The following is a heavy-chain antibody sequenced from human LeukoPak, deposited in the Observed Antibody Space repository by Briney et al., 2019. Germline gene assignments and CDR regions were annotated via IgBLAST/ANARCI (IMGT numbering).Heavy chain of an antibody. CDR1: GYSISGGYY. D-gene: IGHD5-18*01. CDR2: IYYSGST. J-gene: IGHJ4*02. Sequence: PSETLSLTCTVSGYSISGGYYWGWIRQPPGKGLEWIGYIYYSGSTNYNPSLKSRVTISVDTSKNQFSLKLSSVTAADTAVYYCARHPGSPTSYSYGYIDYWGQGTLVTVSS. V-gene: IGHV4-59*08. CDR3: ARHPGSPTSYSYGYIDY.